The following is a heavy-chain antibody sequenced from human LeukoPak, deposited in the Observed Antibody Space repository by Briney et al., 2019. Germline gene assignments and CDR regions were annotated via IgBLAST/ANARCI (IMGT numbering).Heavy chain of an antibody. Sequence: HPGGSLRLSCAASGFTFSSYGMHWVRQAPGKGLEWVAVISYDGSNKYYADSVKGRFTISRDNSKNTLYLQMNSLRAEDTAVYYCAKDQDGSGSCLDYWGQGTLVTVSS. D-gene: IGHD3-10*01. J-gene: IGHJ4*02. V-gene: IGHV3-30*18. CDR3: AKDQDGSGSCLDY. CDR2: ISYDGSNK. CDR1: GFTFSSYG.